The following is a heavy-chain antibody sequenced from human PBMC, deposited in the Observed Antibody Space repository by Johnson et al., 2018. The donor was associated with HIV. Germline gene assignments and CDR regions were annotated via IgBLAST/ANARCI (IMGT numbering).Heavy chain of an antibody. CDR1: GFTFDDYA. CDR3: AKGMYSGYDRDVAFDI. CDR2: ISWNSGSI. Sequence: VQLVESGGGLVQPGRSLRLSCAASGFTFDDYAMHWVRQAPGQGLEWVSGISWNSGSIGYADSVKGRLTISSGNAKTSLYLKLNSLRAEDTALYYCAKGMYSGYDRDVAFDIGGQGPMVTVPS. V-gene: IGHV3-9*01. J-gene: IGHJ3*02. D-gene: IGHD5-12*01.